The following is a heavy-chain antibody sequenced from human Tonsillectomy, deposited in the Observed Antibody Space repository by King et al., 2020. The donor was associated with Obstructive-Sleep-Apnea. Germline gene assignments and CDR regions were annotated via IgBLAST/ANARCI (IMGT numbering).Heavy chain of an antibody. CDR1: GYTFISYD. V-gene: IGHV1-8*01. D-gene: IGHD1-26*01. CDR2: MNPNSGNT. J-gene: IGHJ4*02. Sequence: QLVQSGAEVKKPGASVKVSCKASGYTFISYDINWVRQATGQGLEWRGWMNPNSGNTGYAQKFQGRVTMTRNTSISTAYMELSSLRSEDTAVYYCASAGYSGSYPEFDYWGQGTLVTVSS. CDR3: ASAGYSGSYPEFDY.